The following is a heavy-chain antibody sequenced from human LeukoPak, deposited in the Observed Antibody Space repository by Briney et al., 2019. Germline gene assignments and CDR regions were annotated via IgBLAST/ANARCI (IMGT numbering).Heavy chain of an antibody. V-gene: IGHV4-39*07. CDR1: GGSISSSSYY. J-gene: IGHJ4*02. CDR3: TRGAGWLIDY. CDR2: IYYSGST. Sequence: SETLSLTCTVSGGSISSSSYYWGWIRQPPGKGLEWIESIYYSGSTYYNPSLKSRVTISADTSKNHFFLKLNSVTTADTAVYYCTRGAGWLIDYWGQGILVTVSS. D-gene: IGHD3-16*01.